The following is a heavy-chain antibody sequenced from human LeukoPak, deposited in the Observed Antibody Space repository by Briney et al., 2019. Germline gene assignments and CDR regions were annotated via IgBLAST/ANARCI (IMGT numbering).Heavy chain of an antibody. CDR3: ARVVGRSSSKNWFDP. V-gene: IGHV4-38-2*01. CDR1: GYSITDGYY. CDR2: VYHSGST. Sequence: SGTLSLTCAASGYSITDGYYWGWIRQPPGKVPEYIGFVYHSGSTYYNPSLRRRVTMSVDTAKNQFYLNLTSVTAADTAVYFCARVVGRSSSKNWFDPWGQGTLVTVSS. J-gene: IGHJ5*02. D-gene: IGHD2-15*01.